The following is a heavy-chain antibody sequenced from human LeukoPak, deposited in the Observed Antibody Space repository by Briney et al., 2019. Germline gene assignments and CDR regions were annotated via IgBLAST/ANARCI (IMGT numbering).Heavy chain of an antibody. CDR2: ISSSGSTI. J-gene: IGHJ6*02. Sequence: PGGSLRLSCAASGFTFSDYYMIWIRPAPGKGLEWVSYISSSGSTIYYADSVKGRFTISRDNAKNSLHLQMNSLRAEDTAVYYCAREVPYIVVVPAAIAPGYYYYGMDVWGQGTTVTVSS. CDR3: AREVPYIVVVPAAIAPGYYYYGMDV. D-gene: IGHD2-2*01. CDR1: GFTFSDYY. V-gene: IGHV3-11*01.